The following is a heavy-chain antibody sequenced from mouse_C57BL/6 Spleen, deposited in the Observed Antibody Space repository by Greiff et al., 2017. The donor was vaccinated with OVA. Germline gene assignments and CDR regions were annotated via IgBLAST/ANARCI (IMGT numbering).Heavy chain of an antibody. V-gene: IGHV1-39*01. CDR3: ASLGFYGTYYFDY. J-gene: IGHJ2*01. D-gene: IGHD1-1*01. Sequence: VQLKESGPELVKPGASVKISCKASGYSFTDYNMNWVKQSHGKSLEWIGVINPNYGTTSYNQKFKGKATLTVDQSSSTAYMQLNSLTSEDSAVYYCASLGFYGTYYFDYWGQGTTLTVSS. CDR1: GYSFTDYN. CDR2: INPNYGTT.